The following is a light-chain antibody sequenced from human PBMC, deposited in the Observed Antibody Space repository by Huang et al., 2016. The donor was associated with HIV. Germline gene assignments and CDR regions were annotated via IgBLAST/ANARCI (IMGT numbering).Light chain of an antibody. J-gene: IGKJ3*01. CDR3: QQRFT. V-gene: IGKV3-11*01. Sequence: EIVLTQSPATLSWSPGGRATLSCRASQNISSFLAWYQQGAGQAPRLLIYGASNRATGIPARFSGSGSGTDFTLTINHPEPGDFAVYYCQQRFTFGPGTKVDIK. CDR2: GAS. CDR1: QNISSF.